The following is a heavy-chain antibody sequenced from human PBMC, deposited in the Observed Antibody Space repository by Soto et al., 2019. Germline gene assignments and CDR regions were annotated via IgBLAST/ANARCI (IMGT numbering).Heavy chain of an antibody. V-gene: IGHV4-30-2*01. CDR1: GGSISSGGYS. Sequence: SETLSLTCAVSGGSISSGGYSWSWIRQPPGKGLEWIGYIYHSGSTYYNPSLKSRVTISVDRSKNQFSLKLSSVTAADAAVYYCARVLGLYYYDSSGQMDAFDIWGQGTMVTVSS. CDR2: IYHSGST. D-gene: IGHD3-22*01. CDR3: ARVLGLYYYDSSGQMDAFDI. J-gene: IGHJ3*02.